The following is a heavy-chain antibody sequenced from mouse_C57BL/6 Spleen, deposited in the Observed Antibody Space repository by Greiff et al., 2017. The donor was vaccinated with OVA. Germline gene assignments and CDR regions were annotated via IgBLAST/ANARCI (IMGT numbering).Heavy chain of an antibody. CDR2: ISDGGSYT. Sequence: EVKLVESGGGLVKPGGSLKLSCAASGFTFSSYAMSWVRQTPEKRLEWVATISDGGSYTYYPDNVKGRFTNSRDNAKNNLYLQMSHLKSEDTAMYYCARDMGGAWFAYWGQGTLVTVSA. V-gene: IGHV5-4*01. J-gene: IGHJ3*01. CDR3: ARDMGGAWFAY. D-gene: IGHD1-1*02. CDR1: GFTFSSYA.